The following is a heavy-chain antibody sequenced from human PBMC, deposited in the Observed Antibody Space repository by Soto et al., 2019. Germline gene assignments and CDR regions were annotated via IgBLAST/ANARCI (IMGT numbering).Heavy chain of an antibody. Sequence: SETLSLTCAVYGGSFSGYYWSWIRQPPGKGLEWIGEINHSGSTNYNPSLKSRVTISVDTSKNQFSLKLSSVTAADTAVYYCARGRDVDIVATNKPFDDWGQGTLVTVSS. D-gene: IGHD5-12*01. CDR1: GGSFSGYY. J-gene: IGHJ4*02. V-gene: IGHV4-34*01. CDR3: ARGRDVDIVATNKPFDD. CDR2: INHSGST.